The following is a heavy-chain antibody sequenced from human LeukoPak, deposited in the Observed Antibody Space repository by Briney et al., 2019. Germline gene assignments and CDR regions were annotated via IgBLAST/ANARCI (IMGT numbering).Heavy chain of an antibody. D-gene: IGHD6-13*01. Sequence: ASVKVSCKASGYNFDKFGIAWVRQAPGQGLEWMGWINTHNGNTKHAQQYQGRVTMTTDTSTSTVYMELRSLRSDGTAVYFCARDTPQHLKRYDYWGQGTQITVSS. J-gene: IGHJ4*02. V-gene: IGHV1-18*01. CDR2: INTHNGNT. CDR3: ARDTPQHLKRYDY. CDR1: GYNFDKFG.